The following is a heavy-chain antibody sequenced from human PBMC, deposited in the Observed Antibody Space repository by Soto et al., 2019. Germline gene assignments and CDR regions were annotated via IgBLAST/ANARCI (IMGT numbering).Heavy chain of an antibody. V-gene: IGHV1-18*01. CDR2: ISAHNGNT. D-gene: IGHD1-1*01. CDR1: GYAFTTYG. J-gene: IGHJ4*02. Sequence: QVHLVQSGAEVKKPGASVKVSCQGSGYAFTTYGITWVRQAPGQGLEWMGWISAHNGNTNYAQKLQGRVTVTRDTSTSTAYMELPSLRYHDTAVYYCARGRYGNYWGQGALVIVSS. CDR3: ARGRYGNY.